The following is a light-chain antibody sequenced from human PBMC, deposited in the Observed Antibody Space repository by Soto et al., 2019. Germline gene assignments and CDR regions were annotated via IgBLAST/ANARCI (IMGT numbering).Light chain of an antibody. CDR1: QSVSRDY. J-gene: IGKJ1*01. Sequence: EIVLTQSPGTLSLYPGDRATLSCMASQSVSRDYIAWYQQKPGQAPRLLLYGISKRAGGVPDRFSGSGSGTVFTLTISRLEPEDLAVYYCQQYTNSPVTFGQGTKVDIK. V-gene: IGKV3-20*01. CDR2: GIS. CDR3: QQYTNSPVT.